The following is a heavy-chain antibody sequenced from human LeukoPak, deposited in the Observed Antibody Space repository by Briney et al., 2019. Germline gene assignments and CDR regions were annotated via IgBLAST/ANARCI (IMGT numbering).Heavy chain of an antibody. CDR3: ARDSFSDSSGSYAFDI. CDR2: TGSGGSSM. Sequence: GGSLRLSCAASGFTFSSYEMNWVRQAPGKGLEWVSYTGSGGSSMYYADSVKGRFSISRDNANNLLYLQMNSLRAEDTAVYYCARDSFSDSSGSYAFDIWGQGTMVTVSS. J-gene: IGHJ3*02. CDR1: GFTFSSYE. V-gene: IGHV3-48*03. D-gene: IGHD3-22*01.